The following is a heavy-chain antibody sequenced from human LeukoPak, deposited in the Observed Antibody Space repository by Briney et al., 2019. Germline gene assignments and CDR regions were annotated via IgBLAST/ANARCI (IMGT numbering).Heavy chain of an antibody. CDR2: ISGSGGST. V-gene: IGHV3-23*01. CDR1: GFTFDDYA. Sequence: PGGSLRLSCAASGFTFDDYAMHWVRQAPGKGLEWVSGISGSGGSTYYADSVKGRFTISRDNSKNTLNLHMNSLRAEDTAVYYCARGGPEGYFDYWGQGTLVTVSS. CDR3: ARGGPEGYFDY. J-gene: IGHJ4*02. D-gene: IGHD3-16*01.